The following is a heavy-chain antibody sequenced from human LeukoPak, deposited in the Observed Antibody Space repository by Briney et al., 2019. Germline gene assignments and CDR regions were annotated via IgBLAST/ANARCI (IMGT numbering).Heavy chain of an antibody. CDR2: ISSSSSYI. J-gene: IGHJ4*02. V-gene: IGHV3-21*01. CDR3: VVLAANFDY. D-gene: IGHD2-15*01. CDR1: GFIFSSYG. Sequence: GRSLRLSCAASGFIFSSYGMQWVRQAPGKGLEWVSSISSSSSYIYYADSVKGRFTISRDNAKNSLYLQMNSLRAEDTAVYYCVVLAANFDYWGQGTLVTVSS.